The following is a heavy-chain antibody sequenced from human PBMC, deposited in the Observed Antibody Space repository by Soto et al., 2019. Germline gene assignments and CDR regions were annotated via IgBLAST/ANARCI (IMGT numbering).Heavy chain of an antibody. CDR1: GYTFSGYY. CDR2: INPNSGGT. J-gene: IGHJ3*02. V-gene: IGHV1-2*04. CDR3: ARGGAVAGTDDAFDI. Sequence: GVSVKVSCTASGYTFSGYYMHWVRQAPGQGLEWMGWINPNSGGTNYAQKFQGWVTVTRDTSISTAYMELSRLRSDDTAVYYCARGGAVAGTDDAFDIWGQGTMVTVSS. D-gene: IGHD6-19*01.